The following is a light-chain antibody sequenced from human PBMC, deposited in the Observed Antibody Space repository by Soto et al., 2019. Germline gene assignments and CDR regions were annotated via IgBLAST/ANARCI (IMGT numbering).Light chain of an antibody. Sequence: DNRVPRCPAPLPASVGDRVKMICWASQSISSWLAWYQQKAGKAIKLLIYDASCLESGVPSRFSGGGSGTEFTLTVSSFQPVYVSTYYCQQYNSYSFGQGTKVDI. CDR3: QQYNSYS. CDR1: QSISSW. CDR2: DAS. V-gene: IGKV1-5*02. J-gene: IGKJ1*01.